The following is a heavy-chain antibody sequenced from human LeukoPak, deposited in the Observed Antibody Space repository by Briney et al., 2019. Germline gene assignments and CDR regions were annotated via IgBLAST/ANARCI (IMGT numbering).Heavy chain of an antibody. Sequence: GESPKISCKGSGYSFTSYWIGWVRQMPGKGLEWMGIIYPGDSDTRYSPSFQGQVTISADKSISTAYLQWSSLKASDTAMYYCAVQGDYVWGSYRSPDAFDIWGQGTMVTVSS. CDR3: AVQGDYVWGSYRSPDAFDI. CDR2: IYPGDSDT. V-gene: IGHV5-51*01. J-gene: IGHJ3*02. CDR1: GYSFTSYW. D-gene: IGHD3-16*02.